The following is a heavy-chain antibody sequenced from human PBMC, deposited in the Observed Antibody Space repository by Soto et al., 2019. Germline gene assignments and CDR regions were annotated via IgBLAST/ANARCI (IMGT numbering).Heavy chain of an antibody. CDR3: ARAPYYDFWSGYTLPPGAFDI. J-gene: IGHJ3*02. CDR1: GDSVSSNSAA. CDR2: TYYRSKWYN. Sequence: SQTLSLTCAISGDSVSSNSAAWNWIRQSPSRGLEWLGRTYYRSKWYNDYAVSVKSRITINPDTSKNQFSLQLNSVTPEDTAVYYCARAPYYDFWSGYTLPPGAFDIWGQGTMVTVSS. D-gene: IGHD3-3*01. V-gene: IGHV6-1*01.